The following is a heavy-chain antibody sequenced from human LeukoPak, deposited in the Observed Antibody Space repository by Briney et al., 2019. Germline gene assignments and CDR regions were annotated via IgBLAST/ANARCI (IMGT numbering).Heavy chain of an antibody. Sequence: ASVKVSCKASGYTFTKYGISWVRQAPGQGLEWMGSINPNSGGTNYAQKFQGRVTMTRDTSISTAYMELSSLRPDDTAVYSCARGVTARGFYYYMDIWGNGTTVTISS. V-gene: IGHV1-2*02. J-gene: IGHJ6*03. CDR2: INPNSGGT. CDR1: GYTFTKYG. CDR3: ARGVTARGFYYYMDI. D-gene: IGHD2-21*02.